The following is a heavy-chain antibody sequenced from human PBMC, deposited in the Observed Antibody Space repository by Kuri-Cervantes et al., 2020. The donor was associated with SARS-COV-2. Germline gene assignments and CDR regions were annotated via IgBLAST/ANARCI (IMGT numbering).Heavy chain of an antibody. J-gene: IGHJ4*02. Sequence: SVNVSCKASGGTFSSYAVTWVRQAPGQGLEWMGRIIPLFGTTSYAQKFRGRVTITADKSTNTAYMELSSLRSEDTAVYYCARPYCSSTTCYDGTFDSWGQGTLVTVSS. V-gene: IGHV1-69*06. CDR3: ARPYCSSTTCYDGTFDS. CDR2: IIPLFGTT. D-gene: IGHD2-2*01. CDR1: GGTFSSYA.